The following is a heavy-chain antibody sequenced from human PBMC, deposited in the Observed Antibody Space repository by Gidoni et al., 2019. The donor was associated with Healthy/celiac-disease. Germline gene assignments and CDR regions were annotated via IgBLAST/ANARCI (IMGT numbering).Heavy chain of an antibody. CDR2: IDYIGST. J-gene: IGHJ3*02. Sequence: QLQLQESGPGLVKPSETLSLTCTVAGGSISSSSYYWGWIRQPPGKGLEWIGSIDYIGSTYYNPSLKSRVTISVDTSKNQFSLKLSSVTAADTAVYYCARLPYDYVWGSYRDAFDIWGQGTMVTVSS. CDR3: ARLPYDYVWGSYRDAFDI. D-gene: IGHD3-16*02. CDR1: GGSISSSSYY. V-gene: IGHV4-39*01.